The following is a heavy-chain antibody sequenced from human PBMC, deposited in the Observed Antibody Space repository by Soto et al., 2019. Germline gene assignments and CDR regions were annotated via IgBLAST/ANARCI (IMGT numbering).Heavy chain of an antibody. V-gene: IGHV4-59*01. CDR3: AYGDSRGPFDS. J-gene: IGHJ4*02. CDR1: GGSISSYY. Sequence: PSETLSLACTVSGGSISSYYWSWIWQPPGKGLEWIGYIYNSGSTNYNPSLKSRVTISVDTSKNQFSLKLSSVTAADTAVYYCAYGDSRGPFDSWGQGTLVTVSS. CDR2: IYNSGST. D-gene: IGHD4-17*01.